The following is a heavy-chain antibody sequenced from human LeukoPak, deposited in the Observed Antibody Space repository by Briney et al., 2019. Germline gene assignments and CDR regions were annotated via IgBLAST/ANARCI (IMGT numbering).Heavy chain of an antibody. J-gene: IGHJ4*02. Sequence: ASVKVSCKASGYTFTGYYMHWVREAPGQVLEWMGWINPNSGGTNYAQKFQGRVTMTRDTSISTAYMELSRLRSDDTAVYYCARDRRGASSSWKYWGQGTLVTVSS. D-gene: IGHD6-13*01. CDR2: INPNSGGT. CDR3: ARDRRGASSSWKY. V-gene: IGHV1-2*02. CDR1: GYTFTGYY.